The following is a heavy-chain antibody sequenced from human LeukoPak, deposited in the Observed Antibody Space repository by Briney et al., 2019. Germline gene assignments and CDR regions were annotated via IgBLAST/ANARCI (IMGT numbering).Heavy chain of an antibody. CDR3: ARLQFDTSGYYPNFDY. CDR2: IYYSGST. D-gene: IGHD3-22*01. V-gene: IGHV4-39*01. Sequence: SETLSLTCTVSGGSISSGSYYWGWIRQPPGKGLEWIGNIYYSGSTYYNPSLKSRVTISVDTSKNQFSLKLSSVTAADTAVYYCARLQFDTSGYYPNFDYWGRGTLVTVSS. J-gene: IGHJ4*02. CDR1: GGSISSGSYY.